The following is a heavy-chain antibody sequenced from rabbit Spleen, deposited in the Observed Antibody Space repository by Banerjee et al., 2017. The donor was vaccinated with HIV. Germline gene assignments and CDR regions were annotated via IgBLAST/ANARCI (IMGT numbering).Heavy chain of an antibody. CDR3: ARDGAGGTYFAL. D-gene: IGHD8-1*01. CDR1: GFSLSSYY. J-gene: IGHJ6*01. CDR2: IDPVFGIT. Sequence: QEQLVESGGGLVQPEGSLTLSCTASGFSLSSYYMNWVCQAPGKGLEWIGYIDPVFGITYYANWVSGRFSISRENAQNTVFLQMTSLTAADTATYFCARDGAGGTYFALWGPGTLVTVS. V-gene: IGHV1S47*01.